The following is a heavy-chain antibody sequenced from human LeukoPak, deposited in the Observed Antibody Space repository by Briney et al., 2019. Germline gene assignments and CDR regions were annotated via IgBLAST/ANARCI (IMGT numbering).Heavy chain of an antibody. J-gene: IGHJ4*02. CDR3: ARVTSFSGSYYPFDY. Sequence: GLSLRLSCAASGFIVSSNYMTWVRQAPGKGLEWVSVIHSDGSTYYSDSVKGRFTISRDNSKNTVSLPMNSLRAEDTAVYYCARVTSFSGSYYPFDYWGQGTLVTVSS. D-gene: IGHD1-26*01. CDR2: IHSDGST. CDR1: GFIVSSNY. V-gene: IGHV3-53*01.